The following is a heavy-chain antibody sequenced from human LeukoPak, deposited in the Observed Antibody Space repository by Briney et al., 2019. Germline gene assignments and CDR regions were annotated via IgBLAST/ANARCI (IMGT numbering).Heavy chain of an antibody. CDR1: GFTFSTYA. V-gene: IGHV3-23*01. CDR3: AKAAGDGGGSYCKQTELHY. CDR2: ISGRGDRT. Sequence: PGGSLRLSCEASGFTFSTYAMSWVRQAPGKGLEWVSGISGRGDRTYDAASVKGRFTISRDNSKNTLYLQMNTLRAEDTAVYYCAKAAGDGGGSYCKQTELHYWGQGTLVTVSS. D-gene: IGHD3-10*01. J-gene: IGHJ4*02.